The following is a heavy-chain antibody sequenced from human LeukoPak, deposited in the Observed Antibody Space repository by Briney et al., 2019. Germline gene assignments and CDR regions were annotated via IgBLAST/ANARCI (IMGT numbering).Heavy chain of an antibody. Sequence: SETLSLTCTVSGGSISSSSYYWGWIRQPPGKGLEWIGNTYYSGSTYYNPSLKSRVTISVDTSKNQFSLKLSSVTAADTAVYYCARGYGSFDYWGQGTLVTVSS. J-gene: IGHJ4*02. CDR3: ARGYGSFDY. D-gene: IGHD3-10*01. V-gene: IGHV4-39*07. CDR2: TYYSGST. CDR1: GGSISSSSYY.